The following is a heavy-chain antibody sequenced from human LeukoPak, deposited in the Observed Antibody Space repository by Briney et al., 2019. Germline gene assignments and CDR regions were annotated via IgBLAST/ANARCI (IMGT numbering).Heavy chain of an antibody. D-gene: IGHD3-10*01. V-gene: IGHV3-53*01. Sequence: GGSLRLSCAASGFTVSSDYMTWVRQAPGKGLEWLSSIDVAGNTIYAHYVRGRFTISRDNSKNTLYLQMSGLRVDDTAVYFCARDASGSRPNSWGPGTLVTVTS. CDR1: GFTVSSDY. CDR2: IDVAGNT. CDR3: ARDASGSRPNS. J-gene: IGHJ4*02.